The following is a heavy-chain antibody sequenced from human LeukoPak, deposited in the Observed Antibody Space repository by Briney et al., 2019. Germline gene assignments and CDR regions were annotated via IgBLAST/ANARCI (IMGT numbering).Heavy chain of an antibody. D-gene: IGHD1-26*01. CDR2: IYHSGST. CDR1: GYSISSGYY. CDR3: ARDGGPRGAGNFDY. V-gene: IGHV4-38-2*02. Sequence: SETLSLTCTVSGYSISSGYYWGWIRQPPGKGLEWIGRIYHSGSTSYNPSLKSRVTISIDTSNNQFSLKLISVTAADTAVYYCARDGGPRGAGNFDYWGQGTLVTVSS. J-gene: IGHJ4*02.